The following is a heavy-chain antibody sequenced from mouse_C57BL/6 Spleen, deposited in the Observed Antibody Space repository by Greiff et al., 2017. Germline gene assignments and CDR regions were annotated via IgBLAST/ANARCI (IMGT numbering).Heavy chain of an antibody. Sequence: EVHLVESGGGLVQPKGSLKLSCAASGFSFNTYAMNWVRQAPGKGLEWVALIRSKSNNSATYYADSVKARFTISRDDPESMLYLQMNNLKTEDTAMYYCVRHENSNYVGYFDVWGTGTTVTVSS. CDR2: IRSKSNNSAT. CDR1: GFSFNTYA. D-gene: IGHD2-5*01. J-gene: IGHJ1*03. V-gene: IGHV10-1*01. CDR3: VRHENSNYVGYFDV.